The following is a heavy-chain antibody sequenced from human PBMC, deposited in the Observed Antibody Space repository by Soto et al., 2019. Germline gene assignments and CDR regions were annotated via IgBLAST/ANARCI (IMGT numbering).Heavy chain of an antibody. CDR2: IRSKANSYAT. CDR3: TRQELTDYYGMDV. Sequence: AGGSLRLSCAASGFTFSGSAMHWVRQASGKGLEWVGRIRSKANSYATAYAASVKGRFTISRDDSKNTAYLQMNSLKTEDTAVYYCTRQELTDYYGMDVWGQGTTVTVSS. J-gene: IGHJ6*02. D-gene: IGHD1-26*01. CDR1: GFTFSGSA. V-gene: IGHV3-73*01.